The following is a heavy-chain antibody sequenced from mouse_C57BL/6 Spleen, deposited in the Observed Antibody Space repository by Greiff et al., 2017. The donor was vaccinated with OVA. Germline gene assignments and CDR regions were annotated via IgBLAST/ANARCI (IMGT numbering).Heavy chain of an antibody. Sequence: VMLVESGGGLVQPGGSMKLSCAASGFTFSDAWMDWVRQSPEKGLEWVAEIRNKANNHATYYAESVKGRFTISRDDSKSSVYLQMNSLRAEDTGIYYCTRPLYYTYWYFDVWGTGTTVTVSS. CDR1: GFTFSDAW. CDR2: IRNKANNHAT. V-gene: IGHV6-6*01. D-gene: IGHD2-1*01. J-gene: IGHJ1*03. CDR3: TRPLYYTYWYFDV.